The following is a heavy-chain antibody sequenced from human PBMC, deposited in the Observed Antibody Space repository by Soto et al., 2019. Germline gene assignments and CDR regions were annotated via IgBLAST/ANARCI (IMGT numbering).Heavy chain of an antibody. Sequence: ASVKVSCKASGYTYISXSMHWVRQAPGQRLEWMGWINVGNGNTKYSQKLQGRVTMTTDTSTSTAYMELRSLRSDDTAVYYCAREFQRVAVAGHDAFDIWGQGTMVTVSS. J-gene: IGHJ3*02. V-gene: IGHV1-3*01. CDR3: AREFQRVAVAGHDAFDI. CDR1: GYTYISXS. D-gene: IGHD6-19*01. CDR2: INVGNGNT.